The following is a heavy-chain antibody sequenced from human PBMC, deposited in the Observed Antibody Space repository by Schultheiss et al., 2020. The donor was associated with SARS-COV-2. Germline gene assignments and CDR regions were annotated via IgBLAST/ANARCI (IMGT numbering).Heavy chain of an antibody. CDR2: ISSSNSHI. D-gene: IGHD5-18*01. CDR1: GFTFSSYS. Sequence: GGSLRLSCAASGFTFSSYSMNWVRQAPGKGLEWVSSISSSNSHIYYTDSVKGRFTISRDNARNSLYLQMNSLRDEDTAVYYCARDSFAARYTAMVHFDFWGQGALVTVSS. CDR3: ARDSFAARYTAMVHFDF. J-gene: IGHJ4*02. V-gene: IGHV3-21*01.